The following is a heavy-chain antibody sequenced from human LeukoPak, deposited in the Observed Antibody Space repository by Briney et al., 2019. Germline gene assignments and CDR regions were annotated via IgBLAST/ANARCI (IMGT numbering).Heavy chain of an antibody. J-gene: IGHJ4*02. Sequence: PGGSLRLSCAASGFTFSDYWMNWVRQAPGKGLEWVANIKEDGSEKHYVDSVRGRFTISRDNAKNSLYLQMNSLRAEDSAVHYCARYHWNDVAYWGQGTLVTVSS. D-gene: IGHD1-1*01. CDR3: ARYHWNDVAY. V-gene: IGHV3-7*01. CDR1: GFTFSDYW. CDR2: IKEDGSEK.